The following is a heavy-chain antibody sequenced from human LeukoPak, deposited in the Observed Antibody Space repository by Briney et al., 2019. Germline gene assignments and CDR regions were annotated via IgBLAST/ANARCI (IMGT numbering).Heavy chain of an antibody. CDR2: LWSDGSNT. D-gene: IGHD3-3*01. CDR1: GFNFRRYG. J-gene: IGHJ6*02. V-gene: IGHV3-33*01. Sequence: GGSLRLSCAASGFNFRRYGLHWVRQAPGKSLEWVAFLWSDGSNTNYADSVKGRFTISRDISKNSLYLQMDSLGAEDTAVYYCARDGPHYDLDVWGQGTTVTVSS. CDR3: ARDGPHYDLDV.